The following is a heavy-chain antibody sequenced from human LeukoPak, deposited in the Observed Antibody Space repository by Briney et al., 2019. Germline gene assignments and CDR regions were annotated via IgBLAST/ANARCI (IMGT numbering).Heavy chain of an antibody. CDR1: GGTFSSYT. D-gene: IGHD3-10*01. Sequence: GASVKVSCKASGGTFSSYTISWVRQAPGQGLEWMGGIIPIFGTANYAQKFQGRVTITADESTSTAYMELSSLRSEDTAVYYCARDWYYYGSGSYLLLGYFDYCGQGTVVTVSS. J-gene: IGHJ4*02. CDR3: ARDWYYYGSGSYLLLGYFDY. CDR2: IIPIFGTA. V-gene: IGHV1-69*13.